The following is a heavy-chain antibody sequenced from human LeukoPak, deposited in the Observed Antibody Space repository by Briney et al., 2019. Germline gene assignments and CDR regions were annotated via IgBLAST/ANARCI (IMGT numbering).Heavy chain of an antibody. CDR3: VKGTYFYDSSGYFDFDY. J-gene: IGHJ4*02. D-gene: IGHD3-22*01. CDR2: ISYDGSSK. V-gene: IGHV3-30*18. CDR1: GFTFSSYG. Sequence: PGGSLRLSCEASGFTFSSYGMHWVRQAPGKGLEWVAVISYDGSSKYFADSVKGRFTIFRDNSKNALFLQMNSLRAEDTAVYYCVKGTYFYDSSGYFDFDYWGQGTLVTVSS.